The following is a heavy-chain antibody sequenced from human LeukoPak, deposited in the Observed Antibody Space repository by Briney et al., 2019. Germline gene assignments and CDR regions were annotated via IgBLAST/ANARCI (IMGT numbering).Heavy chain of an antibody. CDR2: IYTSGST. V-gene: IGHV4-61*02. CDR3: ARDSGGELLLPDY. Sequence: SETLSLTCTVSGGSISSSSYYWGWIRQPAGKGLEWIGRIYTSGSTNYNPSLKSRVTMSVDTSKNQFSLKLSSVTAADTAVYYCARDSGGELLLPDYWGQGTLVTVSS. J-gene: IGHJ4*02. D-gene: IGHD1-26*01. CDR1: GGSISSSSYY.